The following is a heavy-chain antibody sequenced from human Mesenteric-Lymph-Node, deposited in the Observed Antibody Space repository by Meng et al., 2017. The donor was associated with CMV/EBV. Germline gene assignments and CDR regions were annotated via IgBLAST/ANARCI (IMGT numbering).Heavy chain of an antibody. V-gene: IGHV3-21*01. CDR3: ARAQVEGDYEYYFDY. Sequence: SGFTFSNYNMNWVRQAPGKGLEWVSSISSSSSYIYYADSVKGRFTISRDNAKTSLYLQMNSLRAEDTAVYYCARAQVEGDYEYYFDYWGQGTLVTVSS. CDR1: GFTFSNYN. J-gene: IGHJ4*02. D-gene: IGHD4-17*01. CDR2: ISSSSSYI.